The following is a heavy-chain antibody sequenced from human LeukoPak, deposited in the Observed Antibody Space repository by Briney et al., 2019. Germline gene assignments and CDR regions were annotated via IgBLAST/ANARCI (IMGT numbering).Heavy chain of an antibody. CDR1: GFTFSSYS. CDR3: AREEDSYFDY. D-gene: IGHD2-15*01. J-gene: IGHJ4*02. CDR2: ISSSSSYI. Sequence: GGSLRLSCAASGFTFSSYSMNWVRQAPGKGLEWVSSISSSSSYIYYADSVKGRFTISRDNAKNSLYLQINSLRAEDTAVYYCAREEDSYFDYWGQGTLVTVSS. V-gene: IGHV3-21*01.